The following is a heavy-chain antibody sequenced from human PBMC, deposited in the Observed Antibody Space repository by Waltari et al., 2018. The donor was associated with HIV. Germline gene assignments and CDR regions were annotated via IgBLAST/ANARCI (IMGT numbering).Heavy chain of an antibody. CDR2: IYPGEYDT. CDR3: ARHSGIAARLGYYYGMDV. Sequence: EVQLVQSGAEVKKPGESLKISCKGSGYSFTSYWIGWVRQMPGEGLEWMGIIYPGEYDTKYSPSFQGQVTISADKSISTAYLQWSSLNASDTAMYYCARHSGIAARLGYYYGMDVWGQGTTVTVSS. CDR1: GYSFTSYW. D-gene: IGHD6-6*01. V-gene: IGHV5-51*01. J-gene: IGHJ6*02.